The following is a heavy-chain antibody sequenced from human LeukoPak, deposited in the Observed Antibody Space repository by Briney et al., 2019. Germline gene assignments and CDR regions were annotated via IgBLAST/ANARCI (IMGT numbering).Heavy chain of an antibody. J-gene: IGHJ4*02. V-gene: IGHV3-21*01. CDR3: ASSDFWSGYYDY. CDR1: GFTFSSYS. CDR2: ISSSSSYI. Sequence: GGSLRLSCAASGFTFSSYSMNWVRQAPGKGLEWVSSISSSSSYIYYADSVKGRFTISRDNAKNSPYLQMNSLRAEDTAVYYCASSDFWSGYYDYWGQGTLVTVSS. D-gene: IGHD3-3*01.